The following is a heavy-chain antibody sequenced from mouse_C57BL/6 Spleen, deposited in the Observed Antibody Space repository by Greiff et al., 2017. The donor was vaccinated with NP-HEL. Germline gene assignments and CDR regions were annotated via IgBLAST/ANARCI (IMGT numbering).Heavy chain of an antibody. CDR1: GYSITSGYD. CDR2: ISYSGST. CDR3: ARNYGSSYFSYWYFDV. J-gene: IGHJ1*03. Sequence: DVKLQESGPGMVKPSQSLSLTCTVTGYSITSGYDWHWIRHFPGNKLEWMGYISYSGSTNYNPSLKSRISITHDTSKNHFFLKLNSVTTEDTATYYCARNYGSSYFSYWYFDVWGTGTTVTVSS. V-gene: IGHV3-1*01. D-gene: IGHD1-1*01.